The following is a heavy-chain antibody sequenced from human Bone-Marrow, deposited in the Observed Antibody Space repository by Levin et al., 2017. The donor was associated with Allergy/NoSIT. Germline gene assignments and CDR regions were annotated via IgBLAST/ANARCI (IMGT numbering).Heavy chain of an antibody. Sequence: GGSLRLSCAASGFTFSGYWMHWVRQAPGKGLVWVSRINMDGTTRDHADSVKGRFSISRDNAKNTLYLQMDSLRVDDTAVYYCARSGLVRLDSWGPGLLVTVSS. J-gene: IGHJ4*02. CDR3: ARSGLVRLDS. CDR1: GFTFSGYW. D-gene: IGHD3-10*01. V-gene: IGHV3-74*01. CDR2: INMDGTTR.